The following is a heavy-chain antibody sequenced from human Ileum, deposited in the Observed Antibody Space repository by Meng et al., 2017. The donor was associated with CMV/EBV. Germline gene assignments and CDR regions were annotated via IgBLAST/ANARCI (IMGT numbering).Heavy chain of an antibody. V-gene: IGHV3-74*01. CDR3: ARDTPHSAFAP. D-gene: IGHD2-15*01. CDR1: GFTFNKYW. J-gene: IGHJ5*02. CDR2: IDNEGSGA. Sequence: GESLKISCVASGFTFNKYWMHWVRQPPGGGLEWLSRIDNEGSGAIYADSVRGRFTVSRDNARNTVYLHMNSLRDEDTAVCSCARDTPHSAFAPWGHGTLVTVSS.